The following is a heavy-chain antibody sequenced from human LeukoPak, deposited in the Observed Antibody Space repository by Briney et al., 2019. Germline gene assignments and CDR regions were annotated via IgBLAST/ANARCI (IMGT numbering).Heavy chain of an antibody. J-gene: IGHJ4*02. Sequence: PGGSLRLSCAASGFTFSSYSMNWVRQAPGKGLEWVGRIKSKTDGGTTDYAAPVKGRFTISRDDSKNTLYLQMNSLKTEDTAVYYCTTDRYYYDSSGAYWGQGTLVTVSS. V-gene: IGHV3-15*01. CDR2: IKSKTDGGTT. CDR1: GFTFSSYS. D-gene: IGHD3-22*01. CDR3: TTDRYYYDSSGAY.